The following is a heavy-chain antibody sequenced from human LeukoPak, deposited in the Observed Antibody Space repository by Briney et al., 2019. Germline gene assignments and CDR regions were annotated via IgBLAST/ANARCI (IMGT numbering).Heavy chain of an antibody. J-gene: IGHJ4*02. CDR3: ARWVRGYCSGGSCYSRGYYFDY. CDR2: ISAYNGNT. D-gene: IGHD2-15*01. Sequence: ASVKVSCKASGYTFTSYGISWVRQAPGQGLEWMGWISAYNGNTNYAQKLQGRVTMTTDTSTSTAYMELRSLRSDDTAVYYCARWVRGYCSGGSCYSRGYYFDYWGQGTLVTVSS. V-gene: IGHV1-18*01. CDR1: GYTFTSYG.